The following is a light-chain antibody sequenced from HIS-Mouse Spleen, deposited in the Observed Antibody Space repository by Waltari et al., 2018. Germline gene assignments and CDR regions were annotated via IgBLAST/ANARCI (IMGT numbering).Light chain of an antibody. CDR1: QGISSY. J-gene: IGKJ3*01. CDR3: QQYYSYPLT. V-gene: IGKV1-8*01. Sequence: IVMTQSPSSFTASTGDRVTITCRASQGISSYLAWYQQKPGKVPKLLIYAASTLQSGVPSRFSGSGSGTDFTLTISCLQSEDFATYYCQQYYSYPLTFGPGTKVDIK. CDR2: AAS.